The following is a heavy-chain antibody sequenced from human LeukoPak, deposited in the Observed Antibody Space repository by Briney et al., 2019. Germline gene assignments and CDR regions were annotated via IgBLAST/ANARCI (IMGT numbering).Heavy chain of an antibody. D-gene: IGHD4-23*01. J-gene: IGHJ4*02. CDR1: GGSISSGGYY. CDR3: ASAAYGDNPIDY. Sequence: PSQALSLTCTVSGGSISSGGYYWSWIRQHPGKGLEWIGYIYYSGSTYYNPSLKSRVTISVDTSKNQFSLKLSSVTAADTAVYYCASAAYGDNPIDYWGQGTLVTVSS. V-gene: IGHV4-31*03. CDR2: IYYSGST.